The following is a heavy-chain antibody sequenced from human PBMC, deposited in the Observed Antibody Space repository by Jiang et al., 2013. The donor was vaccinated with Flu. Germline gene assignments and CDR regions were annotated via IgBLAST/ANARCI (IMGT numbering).Heavy chain of an antibody. V-gene: IGHV4-39*01. J-gene: IGHJ4*02. Sequence: ETLSLTCTVSGGSISSSSYYWGWIRQSPGRDWSGLGVFIIWEHLLQPSLKSRVTISVDTSKNQFSLKLNFVTAADTAVYFCARAQKDPDYSTKGGYFDYWGQGNQVIVSS. CDR2: FIIWEH. D-gene: IGHD5-12*01. CDR3: ARAQKDPDYSTKGGYFDY. CDR1: GGSISSSSYY.